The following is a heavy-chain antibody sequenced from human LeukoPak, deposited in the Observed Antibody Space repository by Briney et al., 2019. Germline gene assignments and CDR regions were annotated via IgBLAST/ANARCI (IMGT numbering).Heavy chain of an antibody. V-gene: IGHV3-7*01. Sequence: PGGSLRLSCATSGFTFSRSWMDRVRQAPGKGLEWVANIKEDGSETHYVDSAKGRFTISRDNAKNSLFLQVDNLRVEDTAIYYCSRPLNFWGQGTLVTVSP. CDR1: GFTFSRSW. CDR3: SRPLNF. CDR2: IKEDGSET. J-gene: IGHJ4*02.